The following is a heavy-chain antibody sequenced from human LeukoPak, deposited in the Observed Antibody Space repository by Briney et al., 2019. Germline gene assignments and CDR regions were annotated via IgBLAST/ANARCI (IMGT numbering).Heavy chain of an antibody. D-gene: IGHD3-22*01. J-gene: IGHJ4*02. CDR2: MNPNSGNT. V-gene: IGHV1-8*02. Sequence: ASVKVSCKASGYTFTSYYMHWVRQATGQGLEWMGWMNPNSGNTGYAQKFQGRVTMTRNTSISTAYMELSSLRSEDTAVYYCARVDYYDSSGFDYWGQGTLVTVSS. CDR1: GYTFTSYY. CDR3: ARVDYYDSSGFDY.